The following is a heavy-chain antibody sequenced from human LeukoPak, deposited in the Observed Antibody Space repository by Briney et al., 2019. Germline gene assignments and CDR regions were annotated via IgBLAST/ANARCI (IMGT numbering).Heavy chain of an antibody. Sequence: SETLSLTCAVYGGSFSGYYWSWIRQPPGKGLEWIGEINHSGRTNYYPSLKSRVTISVDTSKNQFSLKLSSVTAADTAVYYCASGTAAGLFDYWGQGTLVTVSS. V-gene: IGHV4-34*01. J-gene: IGHJ4*02. CDR3: ASGTAAGLFDY. CDR2: INHSGRT. CDR1: GGSFSGYY. D-gene: IGHD6-13*01.